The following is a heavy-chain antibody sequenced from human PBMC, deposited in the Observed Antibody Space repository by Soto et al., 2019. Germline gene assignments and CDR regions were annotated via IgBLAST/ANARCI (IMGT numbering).Heavy chain of an antibody. J-gene: IGHJ4*02. D-gene: IGHD2-8*02. Sequence: GESLKISCKGSGYSFTRYWIGWVRQMPGKGLEWMGIIYPRDSDTRYSPSFQGQVTISADKSISTAYLQWSSLKASGTAMYYCARVRESTAAFDYWGRGTLVTVSS. V-gene: IGHV5-51*01. CDR2: IYPRDSDT. CDR3: ARVRESTAAFDY. CDR1: GYSFTRYW.